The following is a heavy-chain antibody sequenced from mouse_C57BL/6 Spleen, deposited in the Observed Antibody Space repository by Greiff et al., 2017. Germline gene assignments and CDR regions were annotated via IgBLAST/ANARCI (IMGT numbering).Heavy chain of an antibody. D-gene: IGHD1-1*01. V-gene: IGHV1-82*01. Sequence: VQLQQSGPELVKPGASVKISCKASGYAFSSSWMNWVKQRPGKGLEWIGRIYPGDGDTNYNGKFKGKATLTADKSSSTAYMQLRSLTSEDSAVYFCARGGVVALDYYAMDYWGQGTSVTVSS. CDR1: GYAFSSSW. CDR2: IYPGDGDT. CDR3: ARGGVVALDYYAMDY. J-gene: IGHJ4*01.